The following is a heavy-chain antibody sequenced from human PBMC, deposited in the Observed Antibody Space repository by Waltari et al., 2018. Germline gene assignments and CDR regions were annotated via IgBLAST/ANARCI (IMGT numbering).Heavy chain of an antibody. D-gene: IGHD1-26*01. J-gene: IGHJ4*02. CDR3: ARDLVVGSGDY. CDR2: INPNSGGT. CDR1: GYTATGYQ. V-gene: IGHV1-2*02. Sequence: QVHLVQSGAAVKKPGASVKVSCKASGYTATGYQIHWVRQAPGQGLEWMGWINPNSGGTNYAQNFQGRVTITRDTSIRTAYMELSRLRSDDTAMYYCARDLVVGSGDYWGQGTLVTVSS.